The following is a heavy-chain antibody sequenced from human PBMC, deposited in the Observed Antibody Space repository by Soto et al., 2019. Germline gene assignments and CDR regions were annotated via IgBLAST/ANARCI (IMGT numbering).Heavy chain of an antibody. CDR1: GFTFGDYA. Sequence: GGSLRLSCTASGFTFGDYAMSWFRQAPGKGLEWVGFIRSKAYGGTTEYAASVKGRFTISRDDSKSIAYLQMNSLKTEDTAVYYCTRAGRFLEWSYGMDVWGQGTTVTVSS. J-gene: IGHJ6*02. D-gene: IGHD3-3*01. CDR2: IRSKAYGGTT. V-gene: IGHV3-49*03. CDR3: TRAGRFLEWSYGMDV.